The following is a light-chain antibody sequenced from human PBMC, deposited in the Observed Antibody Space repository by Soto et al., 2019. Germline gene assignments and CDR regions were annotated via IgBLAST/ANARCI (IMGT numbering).Light chain of an antibody. Sequence: DIQTTQSPSSLSASVGDRVTITCQASQDISNYLNWYQQKPGKAPKLLIYDASNLETGVPSRFSGSGSGTDFTFTISSLQPEDIATYYCQQWVTFGPGTKVDIK. V-gene: IGKV1-33*01. CDR2: DAS. CDR1: QDISNY. J-gene: IGKJ3*01. CDR3: QQWVT.